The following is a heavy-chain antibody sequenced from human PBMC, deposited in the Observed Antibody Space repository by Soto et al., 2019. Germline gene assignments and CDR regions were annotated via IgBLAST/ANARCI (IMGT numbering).Heavy chain of an antibody. J-gene: IGHJ4*02. Sequence: QVQLVQSGAEVKKPGSSVKVSCKASGGTFSSYAISWERQAPGQGLEWMGGIIPIFGTANYAQKFQGRVTITADESTSTAYMELSSLRSEDTAVYYCASGAYYYDSSGYYDPFDYWGQGTLVTVSS. V-gene: IGHV1-69*01. CDR1: GGTFSSYA. CDR3: ASGAYYYDSSGYYDPFDY. CDR2: IIPIFGTA. D-gene: IGHD3-22*01.